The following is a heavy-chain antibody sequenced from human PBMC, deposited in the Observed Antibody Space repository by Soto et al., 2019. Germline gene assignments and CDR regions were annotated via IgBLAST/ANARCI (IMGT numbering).Heavy chain of an antibody. Sequence: GGSLRLSCAASGFTFSSYWMHWVRQAPGKGLVWVSRINSDGSSTSYADSVKGRFTISRDNAKNTLYLQMNSLRAEDTAVYYCARDTQMYYDILTGYYMNYYGMDVWGQGTTVTVSS. D-gene: IGHD3-9*01. CDR2: INSDGSST. CDR1: GFTFSSYW. CDR3: ARDTQMYYDILTGYYMNYYGMDV. J-gene: IGHJ6*02. V-gene: IGHV3-74*01.